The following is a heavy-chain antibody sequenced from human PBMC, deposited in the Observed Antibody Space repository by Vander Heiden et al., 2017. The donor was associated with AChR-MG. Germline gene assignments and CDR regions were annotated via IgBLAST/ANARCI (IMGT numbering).Heavy chain of an antibody. CDR3: ARPEISRSPPIQH. CDR1: GGSFSGYY. V-gene: IGHV4-34*01. J-gene: IGHJ1*01. Sequence: QVQLQQWGAGLLKPSETLSLTCAVYGGSFSGYYWSWIRQPPGKGLEWIGEINHSGSTNYNPALKSRVTISVDTSKNQFSLKLRSVTAADTAVYYCARPEISRSPPIQHWGQGTLVTVSS. CDR2: INHSGST.